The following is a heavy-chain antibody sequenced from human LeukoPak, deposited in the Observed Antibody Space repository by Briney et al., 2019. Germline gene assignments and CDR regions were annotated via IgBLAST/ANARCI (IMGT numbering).Heavy chain of an antibody. CDR1: GFSVGRNY. J-gene: IGHJ4*02. CDR2: IYSGGGT. V-gene: IGHV3-66*01. D-gene: IGHD2-21*02. CDR3: ARGRYCGGDCDLGD. Sequence: GGSLRLSCAASGFSVGRNYMSWVRQAPGKGLEWVSVIYSGGGTNYADSVKGRFTISRDSSKNTLYLQMNSLRAEDTAVYYCARGRYCGGDCDLGDWGQGTLVTVSS.